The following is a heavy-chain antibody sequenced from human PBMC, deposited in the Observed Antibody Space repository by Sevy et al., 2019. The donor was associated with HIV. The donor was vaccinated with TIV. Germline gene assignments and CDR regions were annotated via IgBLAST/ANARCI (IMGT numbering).Heavy chain of an antibody. CDR3: ARDRGSGYSSSWYFRGQLNWFDP. CDR2: TYYRSKWYN. J-gene: IGHJ5*02. D-gene: IGHD6-13*01. Sequence: QSQTLSLTCAISGDSVSSNSAAWNWIRQSPSRGLEWLGRTYYRSKWYNDYAVSVKSRITINPDTSKNQFSLRLNSVTPEDTAVDYCARDRGSGYSSSWYFRGQLNWFDPWGQGTLVTVSS. CDR1: GDSVSSNSAA. V-gene: IGHV6-1*01.